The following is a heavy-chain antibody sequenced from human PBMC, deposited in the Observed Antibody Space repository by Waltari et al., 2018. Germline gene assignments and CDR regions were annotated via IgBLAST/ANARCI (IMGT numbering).Heavy chain of an antibody. CDR2: INSDGSDT. Sequence: EEQLVESGGGLIQPGESLRVSCAVSGFTFSRYWMNWVRQGQGKGLVWVARINSDGSDTSYADSVKGRFTISRDNAKNTVYLQMKSLRVEDTAVYYCARMARKTYSSPVAGRDYYYGMDVWGLGTTVTVSS. D-gene: IGHD6-13*01. V-gene: IGHV3-74*01. CDR3: ARMARKTYSSPVAGRDYYYGMDV. CDR1: GFTFSRYW. J-gene: IGHJ6*02.